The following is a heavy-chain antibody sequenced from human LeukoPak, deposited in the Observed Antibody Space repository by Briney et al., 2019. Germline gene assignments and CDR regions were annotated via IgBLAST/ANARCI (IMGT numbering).Heavy chain of an antibody. CDR1: GDSVSTYY. D-gene: IGHD2-2*01. CDR3: ARYFCPGASCLHFDY. V-gene: IGHV4-59*02. Sequence: SETLSLTCAVSGDSVSTYYWGWIRQPPGKGLEWIGYIHYSGRTNSNPSLKSRVTISVDMSKNQFSLKVSSVTAEDTAVYYCARYFCPGASCLHFDYWRQGSLVSVSS. J-gene: IGHJ4*02. CDR2: IHYSGRT.